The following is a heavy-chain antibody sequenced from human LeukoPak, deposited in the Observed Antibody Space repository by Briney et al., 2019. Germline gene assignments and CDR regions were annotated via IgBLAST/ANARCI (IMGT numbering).Heavy chain of an antibody. Sequence: ASVKVSCKASGYSFTSYYMHCVRQAPGQWLEWRGIINPSGGITKYAQKLQGRVTMTRDTSTSTVYLEMSSLRSEDTAFYYCAKSISADYYYYGMDVWGQGTTVTVSS. J-gene: IGHJ6*02. D-gene: IGHD6-6*01. CDR1: GYSFTSYY. CDR2: INPSGGIT. V-gene: IGHV1-46*01. CDR3: AKSISADYYYYGMDV.